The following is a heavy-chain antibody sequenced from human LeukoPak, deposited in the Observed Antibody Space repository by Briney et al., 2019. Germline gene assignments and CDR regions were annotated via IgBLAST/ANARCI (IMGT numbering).Heavy chain of an antibody. CDR2: IYTSGST. D-gene: IGHD2-15*01. Sequence: SETLSLTCTVSGGSISSYYWSWIRQPAGKGLEWIGRIYTSGSTNYNPSLKSRVTMSLDTSKSQFSLKLTSVTAADTAVYYCARDLVAVYNWFDPWGQGTLVTVSS. V-gene: IGHV4-4*07. CDR1: GGSISSYY. CDR3: ARDLVAVYNWFDP. J-gene: IGHJ5*02.